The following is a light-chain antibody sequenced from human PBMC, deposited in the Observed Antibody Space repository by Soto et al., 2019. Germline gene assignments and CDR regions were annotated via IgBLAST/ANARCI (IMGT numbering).Light chain of an antibody. CDR3: LQHNSFPRT. Sequence: DIQMTQSPSAMSASVGDRVTITCRASQGISNYLAWFQQEGGKVPKRLIYAASNLQSGVPSRFSGSGFGTEFTLTISSLQPEDFATYYCLQHNSFPRTFGQGTKVDIK. V-gene: IGKV1-17*03. J-gene: IGKJ1*01. CDR2: AAS. CDR1: QGISNY.